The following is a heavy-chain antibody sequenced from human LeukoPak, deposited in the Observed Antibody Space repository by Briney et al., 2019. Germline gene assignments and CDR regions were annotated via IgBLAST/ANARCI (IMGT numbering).Heavy chain of an antibody. Sequence: SETLSLTCTVSGGSISSYYWSWIRQPPGKGLEWIGYIYYSGSTNYNPSLKSRVTISVATSKNQFSLKLSSVPAAAPAVYYCARHGWTEYDYVWGSYRSVGGFDYWGQGTLVTVSS. J-gene: IGHJ4*02. CDR3: ARHGWTEYDYVWGSYRSVGGFDY. D-gene: IGHD3-16*02. V-gene: IGHV4-59*08. CDR2: IYYSGST. CDR1: GGSISSYY.